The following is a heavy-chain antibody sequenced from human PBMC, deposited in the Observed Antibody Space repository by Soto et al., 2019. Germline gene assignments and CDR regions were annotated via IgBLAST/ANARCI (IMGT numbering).Heavy chain of an antibody. V-gene: IGHV3-23*01. CDR2: ISGSGGST. CDR3: AKDQSSYSYGPRASPTFDI. Sequence: GGSLRLSCAASGFTFSSYAMSWVRQAPGKGLEWVSAISGSGGSTYYADSVKGRFTISRDNSKNTLYLQMNNLRAEDTAVYYCAKDQSSYSYGPRASPTFDIWGQGTMVTDSS. CDR1: GFTFSSYA. D-gene: IGHD5-18*01. J-gene: IGHJ3*02.